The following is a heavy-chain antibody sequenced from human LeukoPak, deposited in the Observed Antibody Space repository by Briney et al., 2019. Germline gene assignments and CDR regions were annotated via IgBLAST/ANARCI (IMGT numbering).Heavy chain of an antibody. CDR3: ASTSWERLGAFDI. J-gene: IGHJ3*02. Sequence: PSETLSLTCTVSGGPISIYYGSWIRQPAGKGRECIGRIYTSGSTNYNPSLKSRVTMSVDTSKNQFSLKLSSVTAADTAVYYCASTSWERLGAFDIWGQGTMVTVSS. CDR2: IYTSGST. V-gene: IGHV4-4*07. CDR1: GGPISIYY. D-gene: IGHD1-26*01.